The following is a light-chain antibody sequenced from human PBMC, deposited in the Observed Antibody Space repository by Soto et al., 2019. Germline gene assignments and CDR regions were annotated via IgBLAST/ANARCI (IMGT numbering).Light chain of an antibody. CDR1: SSDVGGYNY. Sequence: QSVLTQPASVSGSPGQSITISCTGTSSDVGGYNYVSWYQQHPGKAPKLMIYEVSNRPSGVSNRFSGSKSGNTASLTISGLPAEDEADYYCNSYTSSSTTVFGTGTKVTVL. J-gene: IGLJ1*01. V-gene: IGLV2-14*01. CDR3: NSYTSSSTTV. CDR2: EVS.